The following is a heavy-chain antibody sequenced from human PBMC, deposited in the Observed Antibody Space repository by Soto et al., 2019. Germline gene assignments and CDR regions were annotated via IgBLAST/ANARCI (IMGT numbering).Heavy chain of an antibody. CDR2: ISAYNGNT. D-gene: IGHD3-22*01. Sequence: GASVKVSCKASGYTFTSYGISWVRQAPGQGLEWMGWISAYNGNTNYAQKLQGRVTMTTDTSTSTAYMELRSLRSDDTAVYFCARLNPNYYDSSGYYDYWGQGSLVTVYS. CDR1: GYTFTSYG. J-gene: IGHJ4*02. CDR3: ARLNPNYYDSSGYYDY. V-gene: IGHV1-18*01.